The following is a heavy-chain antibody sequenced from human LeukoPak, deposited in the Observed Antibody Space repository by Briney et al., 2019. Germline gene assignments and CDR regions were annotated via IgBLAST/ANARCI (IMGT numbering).Heavy chain of an antibody. V-gene: IGHV3-74*01. Sequence: GGSLRLSCATSGFTFSSYWMHWVRQAPGKGLEWVSRIDLDGSTISYAHSVKGRFTISRDNAKNTLYLQMNSLRAEDTAVYYCARAEGGIAEVGGQGTLVTVSS. CDR3: ARAEGGIAEV. D-gene: IGHD6-13*01. CDR1: GFTFSSYW. J-gene: IGHJ4*02. CDR2: IDLDGSTI.